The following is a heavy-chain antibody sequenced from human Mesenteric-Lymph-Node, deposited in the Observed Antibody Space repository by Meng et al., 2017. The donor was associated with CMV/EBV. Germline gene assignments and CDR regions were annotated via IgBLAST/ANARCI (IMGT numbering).Heavy chain of an antibody. D-gene: IGHD5-12*01. CDR3: ARTSEYTAPFDY. CDR1: GYSFTSYW. CDR2: IYPADSDT. V-gene: IGHV5-51*01. J-gene: IGHJ4*02. Sequence: GESLKISCKGSGYSFTSYWIAWVRQMPGKGLEWMGIIYPADSDTRYSPSFQGRVTISADKSITTAYLQWSSLKASDTAMYYCARTSEYTAPFDYWGQGTLVTVSS.